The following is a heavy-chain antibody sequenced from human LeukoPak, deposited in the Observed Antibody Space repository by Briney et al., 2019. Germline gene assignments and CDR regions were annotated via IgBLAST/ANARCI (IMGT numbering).Heavy chain of an antibody. CDR1: GGTFSSYT. CDR2: IIPILGIA. Sequence: SVKVSCKATGGTFSSYTISWVRQAPGQGLEWMGRIIPILGIANYAQKFQGRVTITADKSTSTAYMELSSLRSEDTAVYYCARVRRLYYDILTGSEDAFDIWGQGTMVTVSS. D-gene: IGHD3-9*01. CDR3: ARVRRLYYDILTGSEDAFDI. J-gene: IGHJ3*02. V-gene: IGHV1-69*02.